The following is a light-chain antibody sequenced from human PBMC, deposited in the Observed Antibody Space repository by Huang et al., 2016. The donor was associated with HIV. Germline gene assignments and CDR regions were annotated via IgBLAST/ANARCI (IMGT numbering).Light chain of an antibody. V-gene: IGKV4-1*01. CDR2: WAS. Sequence: DIVMTQSPDSLAVSLGERAAINCKSSQRVLSSSNNENFLAWYQQKPGQSPRLLIYWASTREFGVPDRFSGSGSGTDFTLTISSLQAEDVAVYYCQQYYTTPWTFGQGTKVEIK. CDR1: QRVLSSSNNENF. CDR3: QQYYTTPWT. J-gene: IGKJ1*01.